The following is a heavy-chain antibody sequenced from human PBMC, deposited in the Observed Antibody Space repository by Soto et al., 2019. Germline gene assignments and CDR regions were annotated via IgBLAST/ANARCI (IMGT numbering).Heavy chain of an antibody. CDR1: GFTFADYP. V-gene: IGHV3-30*04. D-gene: IGHD5-12*01. CDR2: ISYDAKAQ. Sequence: QVQLVESGGDVVQPGRSLRLSCAASGFTFADYPMHWVRQAPGRGLAWVAVISYDAKAQIYADSVKGLFTISRDSAKTTLFLQKNSVRLEDAVLYFCAGERIRGYPDDFDYLGQGTPVTVSS. J-gene: IGHJ4*03. CDR3: AGERIRGYPDDFDY.